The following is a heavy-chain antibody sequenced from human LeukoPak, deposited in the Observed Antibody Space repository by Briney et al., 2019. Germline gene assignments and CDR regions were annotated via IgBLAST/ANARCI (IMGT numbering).Heavy chain of an antibody. Sequence: PSETLSLTCTVSGASIRSGDYYWSWIRQPPGKGLEWIGYIYDSGSTYYNPSLKSRITISVDTSENRFSLKLSSVTATDTAVYYCARDCSGGSCYGTFDIWGQGTMVTVSS. V-gene: IGHV4-30-4*01. CDR3: ARDCSGGSCYGTFDI. D-gene: IGHD2-15*01. J-gene: IGHJ3*02. CDR1: GASIRSGDYY. CDR2: IYDSGST.